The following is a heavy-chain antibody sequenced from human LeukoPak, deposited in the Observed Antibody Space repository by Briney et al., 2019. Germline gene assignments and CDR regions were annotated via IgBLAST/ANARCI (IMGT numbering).Heavy chain of an antibody. Sequence: PSETLSLTCTVSGGSISSSSDYWGRIRQPPGKGLEWIGSFYYSGSTYYNPSLKSRVTISVDTSKNQFSLRLSSVTAADTAVYYCARASYSYDINGWVPFDYWGQGTLVTVSS. J-gene: IGHJ4*02. CDR1: GGSISSSSDY. CDR2: FYYSGST. D-gene: IGHD3-22*01. V-gene: IGHV4-39*07. CDR3: ARASYSYDINGWVPFDY.